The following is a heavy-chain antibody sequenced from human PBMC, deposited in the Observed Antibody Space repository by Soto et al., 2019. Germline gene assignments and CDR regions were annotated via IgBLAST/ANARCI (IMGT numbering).Heavy chain of an antibody. J-gene: IGHJ4*02. V-gene: IGHV3-21*04. D-gene: IGHD5-18*01. CDR2: IATTGDFV. CDR1: GFSFSRHF. CDR3: VREGIRKTAYFDY. Sequence: PGGSLRLSCAASGFSFSRHFMNWVRHAPGKGLEWVSSIATTGDFVYYAKSVKGRFTISRDNAKNSLFLEMRSLRAEDTAVYYCVREGIRKTAYFDYWGQGALVTVSS.